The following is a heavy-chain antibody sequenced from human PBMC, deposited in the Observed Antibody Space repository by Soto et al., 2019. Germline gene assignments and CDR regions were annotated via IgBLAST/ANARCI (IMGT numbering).Heavy chain of an antibody. CDR1: GGTFSNYA. V-gene: IGHV1-69*01. J-gene: IGHJ6*02. CDR2: ILPLSGTG. CDR3: VRDTWGVTVADTDDYYYGMDV. D-gene: IGHD4-17*01. Sequence: EQSGAEVKRPGSSVKVSCEASGGTFSNYAISWVRQAPGQGLEWMGGILPLSGTGNYPQKFQGRVTITADESSSTIYLEQRSLRSEDAAVYYCVRDTWGVTVADTDDYYYGMDVWGQGTTVIVSS.